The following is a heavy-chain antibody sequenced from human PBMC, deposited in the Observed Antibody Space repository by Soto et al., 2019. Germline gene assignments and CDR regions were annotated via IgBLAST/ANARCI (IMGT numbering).Heavy chain of an antibody. V-gene: IGHV4-4*07. CDR2: MSTGGST. Sequence: PSETLSLTCTVSGVSISSHYWSWIRQPAGKGLEWIGHMSTGGSTNYNPSLNSRITMSVDTSKNQFSLELNSVTAADTAVYYCAYRLWDSSSYGFRLWFDPWGNGILVTVSS. D-gene: IGHD3-22*01. J-gene: IGHJ5*02. CDR3: AYRLWDSSSYGFRLWFDP. CDR1: GVSISSHY.